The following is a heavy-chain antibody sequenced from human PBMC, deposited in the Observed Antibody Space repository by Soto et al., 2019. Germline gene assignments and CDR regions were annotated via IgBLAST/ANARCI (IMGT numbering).Heavy chain of an antibody. D-gene: IGHD2-21*01. J-gene: IGHJ4*02. CDR2: ISGSGGST. CDR3: AKGFFHIVVITLFDY. Sequence: EVQLLESGGGLVQPGGSLRLSCAASGFTFSSYAMSWVRQAPGKGLEWVSAISGSGGSTYYADSVKGRFTISRDNFKNTLYLQMNSLRAEDTAVYYCAKGFFHIVVITLFDYWGQGTLVTVSS. CDR1: GFTFSSYA. V-gene: IGHV3-23*01.